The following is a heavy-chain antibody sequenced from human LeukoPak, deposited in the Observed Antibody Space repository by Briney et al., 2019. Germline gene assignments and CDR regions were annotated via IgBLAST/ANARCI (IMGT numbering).Heavy chain of an antibody. D-gene: IGHD3-22*01. CDR2: INPNSGGT. J-gene: IGHJ3*02. V-gene: IGHV1-2*02. CDR1: GYTFTGYY. CDR3: ARDKQAVVVVNDAFDI. Sequence: GASVKVSCKASGYTFTGYYMHWVRQAPGQGLEWMGWINPNSGGTNYAQKFQGRVTMTTDTSTSTAYMELRSLRSDDTAVYYCARDKQAVVVVNDAFDIWGQGTMVTVSS.